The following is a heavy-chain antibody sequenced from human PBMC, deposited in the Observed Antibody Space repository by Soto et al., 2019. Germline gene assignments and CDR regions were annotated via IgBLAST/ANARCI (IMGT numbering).Heavy chain of an antibody. V-gene: IGHV3-23*01. CDR2: IIANGDT. J-gene: IGHJ4*02. CDR1: GFTLGTNG. Sequence: EVQLLESGGGLVQPGGSLRLSCAATGFTLGTNGMSWVRQAPGKGLEWVSSIIANGDTYYADSLKGRFTTSRDNSKNTLFLQLNTLGVEDTALYYCTGHGGYSYLGQGTLVTVSS. D-gene: IGHD2-15*01. CDR3: TGHGGYSY.